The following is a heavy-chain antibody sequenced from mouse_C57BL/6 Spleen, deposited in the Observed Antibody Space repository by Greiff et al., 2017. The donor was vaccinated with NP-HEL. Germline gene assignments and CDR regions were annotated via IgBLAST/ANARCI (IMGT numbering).Heavy chain of an antibody. CDR3: ARNPFITTVVAEDY. V-gene: IGHV1-42*01. Sequence: VQLKQSGPELVKPGASVKISCKASGYSFTGYYMNWVKQSPEKSLEWIGEINPSTGGTTYNQKFKAKATLTVDKSSSTAYMQLKSLTSEDSAVYYCARNPFITTVVAEDYWGQGTTLTVSS. D-gene: IGHD1-1*01. CDR2: INPSTGGT. J-gene: IGHJ2*01. CDR1: GYSFTGYY.